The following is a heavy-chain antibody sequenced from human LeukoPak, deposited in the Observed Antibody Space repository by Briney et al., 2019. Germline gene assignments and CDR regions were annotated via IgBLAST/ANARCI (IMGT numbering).Heavy chain of an antibody. CDR3: AKDRFSVAVAGTAFDY. V-gene: IGHV3-9*01. Sequence: PGGSLRLSCAASGFTFDDYAMHWVRQAPGKGLEWVSGISWNSGSIGYADSVKGRFTISGDNAKNSLYLQMNSLRAEDTALYYCAKDRFSVAVAGTAFDYWGQGTLVTVSS. CDR1: GFTFDDYA. J-gene: IGHJ4*02. CDR2: ISWNSGSI. D-gene: IGHD6-19*01.